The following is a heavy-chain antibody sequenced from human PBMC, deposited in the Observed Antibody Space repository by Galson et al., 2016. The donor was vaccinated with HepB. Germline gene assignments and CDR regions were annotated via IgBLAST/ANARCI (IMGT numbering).Heavy chain of an antibody. CDR3: ATDYSGGFGDFEY. Sequence: SLRLSCAASGFTVSRNDMSWVRQAPGKGLEWVSVIYSGASTYYADSVKGRFTISRDNSKNTLYLQMNSLRAEDTAVYYCATDYSGGFGDFEYWGQGTLVTVSS. CDR2: IYSGAST. CDR1: GFTVSRND. V-gene: IGHV3-53*01. J-gene: IGHJ4*02. D-gene: IGHD6-19*01.